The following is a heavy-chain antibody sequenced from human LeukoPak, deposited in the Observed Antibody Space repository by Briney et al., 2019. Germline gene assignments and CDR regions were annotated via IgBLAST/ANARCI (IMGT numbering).Heavy chain of an antibody. J-gene: IGHJ6*02. D-gene: IGHD2-2*02. Sequence: PSETLSLTCTVSGGSISSYYWSWIRQPPGKGLEWIGYIYYSGSTNYNPSLKSRVTISVDTSKNQFSLKLSSVTAADTAVYYCARSNRLGYCSSTSCYISQYYYYGMDVWGQGTTVTVSS. CDR3: ARSNRLGYCSSTSCYISQYYYYGMDV. CDR1: GGSISSYY. V-gene: IGHV4-59*08. CDR2: IYYSGST.